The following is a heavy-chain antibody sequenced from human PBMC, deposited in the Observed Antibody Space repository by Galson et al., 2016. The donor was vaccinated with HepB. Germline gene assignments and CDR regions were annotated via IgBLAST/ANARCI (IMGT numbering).Heavy chain of an antibody. V-gene: IGHV3-21*01. Sequence: SLRLSCAASGFTFRTYSMNWVRQAPGKGLEWVSSISSSSNYIYYADSMQGRFTISRDNANNSLYLQMHSLRAEDTAVYYCARGGGGDSSGYTLDYWGQGTLVTVSS. CDR2: ISSSSNYI. D-gene: IGHD3-22*01. CDR1: GFTFRTYS. J-gene: IGHJ4*02. CDR3: ARGGGGDSSGYTLDY.